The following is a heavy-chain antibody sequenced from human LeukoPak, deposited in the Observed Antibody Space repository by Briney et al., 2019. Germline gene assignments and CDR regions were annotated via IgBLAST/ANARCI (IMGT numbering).Heavy chain of an antibody. CDR2: TYYRSKWYN. Sequence: SQTLSLTCAISGDSVSSNAWNWIRQSPSRGLEWLGKTYYRSKWYNDSAVSVESRITINPDTSKNHLSLQLESVTPEDTAVYYCARSVNGGCFDYWGQGVLVTVSS. J-gene: IGHJ4*02. CDR1: GDSVSSNA. V-gene: IGHV6-1*01. CDR3: ARSVNGGCFDY. D-gene: IGHD3-16*01.